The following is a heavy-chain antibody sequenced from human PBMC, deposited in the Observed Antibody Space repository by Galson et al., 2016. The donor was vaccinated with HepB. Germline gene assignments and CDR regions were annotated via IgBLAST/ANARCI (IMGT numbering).Heavy chain of an antibody. Sequence: SLRLSCAGSGFTFDDYAIHWVRQGPGKGLEWVAGISWHGNSIGYADSVKGRFTISRDNDKNSVYLEVAPLTIDDTALYYCVRDIGPNYHGVLTGFDRWGQGTLVTVSS. V-gene: IGHV3-9*01. CDR2: ISWHGNSI. D-gene: IGHD3-9*01. CDR1: GFTFDDYA. CDR3: VRDIGPNYHGVLTGFDR. J-gene: IGHJ5*02.